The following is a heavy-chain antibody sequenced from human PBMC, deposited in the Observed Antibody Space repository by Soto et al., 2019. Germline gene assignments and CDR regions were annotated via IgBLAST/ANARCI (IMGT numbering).Heavy chain of an antibody. CDR1: GGSFSGYY. CDR3: ARGRGDGYNQHWYSDL. Sequence: QVHLQQWGAGLLKPSETLSLTCAVYGGSFSGYYWSWIRQPPGKGLEWIGEINHSGSTNYNPSLKSRDSISVGTSNNQFSLKLSSVTAADTAVYYCARGRGDGYNQHWYSDLWGRGTLVTVSS. V-gene: IGHV4-34*01. D-gene: IGHD3-10*01. J-gene: IGHJ2*01. CDR2: INHSGST.